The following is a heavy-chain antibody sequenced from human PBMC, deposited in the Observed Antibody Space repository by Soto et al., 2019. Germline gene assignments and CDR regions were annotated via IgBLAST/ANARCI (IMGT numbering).Heavy chain of an antibody. CDR3: ESPIYGDLAFDI. V-gene: IGHV3-48*01. CDR1: GFTFSSYS. CDR2: ISSSSSTI. Sequence: EVQLVESGGGLVQPGGSLRLSCAASGFTFSSYSMNWVRQAPGKGLEWVSYISSSSSTIYYADSVKGRFTISRDNAKNSLDLQMNSLRAEDTAVYVCESPIYGDLAFDIWGQGTMVTVSS. J-gene: IGHJ3*02. D-gene: IGHD4-17*01.